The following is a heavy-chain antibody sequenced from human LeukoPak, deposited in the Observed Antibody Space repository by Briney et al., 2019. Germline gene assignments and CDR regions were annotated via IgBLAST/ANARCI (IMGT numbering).Heavy chain of an antibody. Sequence: KPSETLSLTCTVSGGSISSYYWSWIRQPPGKGLEWIGYIYYSGSTNYNPSLKSRVTISVDTSKNQFSLKLSSVTAADTAVYHCARGRDGYNGDYFDYWGQGTLVTVSS. CDR2: IYYSGST. CDR3: ARGRDGYNGDYFDY. V-gene: IGHV4-59*01. CDR1: GGSISSYY. D-gene: IGHD5-24*01. J-gene: IGHJ4*02.